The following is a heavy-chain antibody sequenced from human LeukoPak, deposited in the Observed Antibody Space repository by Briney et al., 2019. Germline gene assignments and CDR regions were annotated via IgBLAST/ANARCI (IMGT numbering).Heavy chain of an antibody. J-gene: IGHJ5*02. CDR2: NIYIFGTA. CDR1: GGIRLSYA. Sequence: CVNVFRRSCGGIRLSYAIRGVRQACARARVGVGGNIYIFGTANYAQKFQGRVTITTDESTSTAYIELSSLRSEDTAVYYCAREVSERHYDSSEAFWFDPWGQGTLVTVSS. D-gene: IGHD3-22*01. V-gene: IGHV1-69*05. CDR3: AREVSERHYDSSEAFWFDP.